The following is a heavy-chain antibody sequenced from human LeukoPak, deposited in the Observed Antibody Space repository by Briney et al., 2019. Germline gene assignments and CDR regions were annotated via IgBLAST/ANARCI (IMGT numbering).Heavy chain of an antibody. CDR2: IYTSGST. CDR3: ARISGLEYDTGAFDI. J-gene: IGHJ3*02. D-gene: IGHD2-15*01. Sequence: PSETLSLTCTVSGGSISSYYWSWIRRPAGKGLEWIGRIYTSGSTNYNPSLKSRVTMSVDTSKNQFSPKLSSVTAADTAVYYCARISGLEYDTGAFDIWGQGTMVTVSS. CDR1: GGSISSYY. V-gene: IGHV4-4*07.